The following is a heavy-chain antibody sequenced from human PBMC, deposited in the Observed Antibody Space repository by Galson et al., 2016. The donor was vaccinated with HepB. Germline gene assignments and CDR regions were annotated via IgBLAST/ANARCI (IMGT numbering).Heavy chain of an antibody. D-gene: IGHD2-21*02. J-gene: IGHJ4*02. CDR2: ISWDGDTT. CDR1: GFSFEHYS. V-gene: IGHV3-43*01. CDR3: AKGYCGGNCFIDY. Sequence: SLRLSCAASGFSFEHYSMHWVRQAPGKGLEWVSIISWDGDTTYYSDSVKGRFTISRDNSKNSLHLQMNNLRTEDTAFYYCAKGYCGGNCFIDYWGQGTLVTVSS.